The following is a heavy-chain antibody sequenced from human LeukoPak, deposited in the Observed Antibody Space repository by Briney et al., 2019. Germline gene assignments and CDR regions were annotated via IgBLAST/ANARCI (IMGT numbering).Heavy chain of an antibody. Sequence: SETLSLTCTVSGGSISSGSYYWSWIRQPAGKGLEWIGRIYTSGSTNYNPSLKSRVTISVDTSKNQFSLKLSSVTAADTAVYYCARVRLDSSAGYYFDYWGQGTLVTVSS. CDR2: IYTSGST. V-gene: IGHV4-61*02. CDR1: GGSISSGSYY. D-gene: IGHD6-6*01. J-gene: IGHJ4*02. CDR3: ARVRLDSSAGYYFDY.